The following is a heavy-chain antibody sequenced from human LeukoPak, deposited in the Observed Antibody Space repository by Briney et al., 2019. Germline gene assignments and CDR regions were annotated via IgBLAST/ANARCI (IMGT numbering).Heavy chain of an antibody. CDR1: GFTFDDYA. CDR3: AKARSYSSSPYGY. V-gene: IGHV3-9*01. CDR2: ISWNSGSI. D-gene: IGHD6-13*01. Sequence: GRSLRLSCAASGFTFDDYAMHWVRQAPGKGLEWVSGISWNSGSIGYADSVKGRFTISRDNAKNSLYLQMNSLRAEDTALYYCAKARSYSSSPYGYWGQGTLVTVSS. J-gene: IGHJ4*02.